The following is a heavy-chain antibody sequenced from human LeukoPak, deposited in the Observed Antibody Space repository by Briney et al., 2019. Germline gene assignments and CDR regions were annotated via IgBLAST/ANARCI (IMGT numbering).Heavy chain of an antibody. CDR1: GGSFSGYY. CDR3: ARGVGRFGANWFDP. D-gene: IGHD3-10*01. Sequence: SETLSLTCAVYGGSFSGYYWSWIRQPPGKGLEWIGEINHSGSTNYNPSLKSRVTISVDTSKNQFSLKLSSVTAADTAVYYCARGVGRFGANWFDPWGQGTLVTVSS. J-gene: IGHJ5*02. V-gene: IGHV4-34*01. CDR2: INHSGST.